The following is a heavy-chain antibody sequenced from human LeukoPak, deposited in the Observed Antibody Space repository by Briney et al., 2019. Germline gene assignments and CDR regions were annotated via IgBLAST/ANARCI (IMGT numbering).Heavy chain of an antibody. CDR2: IDPSDSYT. CDR1: GYSFTSYW. CDR3: ARVPLRYFDWSNYGIDV. Sequence: GESLQISCKGSGYSFTSYWISWVRQMPGKGLEWMGRIDPSDSYTNYSPSFQGHVTISADKSISTAYLQWSSLKASDTAMYYCARVPLRYFDWSNYGIDVWGQGTPVTVSS. J-gene: IGHJ6*02. V-gene: IGHV5-10-1*01. D-gene: IGHD3-9*01.